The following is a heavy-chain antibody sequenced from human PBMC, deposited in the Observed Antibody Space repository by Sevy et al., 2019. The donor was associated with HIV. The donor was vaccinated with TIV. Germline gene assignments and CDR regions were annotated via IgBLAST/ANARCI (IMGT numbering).Heavy chain of an antibody. J-gene: IGHJ5*02. CDR2: ISYDGSNK. D-gene: IGHD2-15*01. CDR1: GFTFSSYG. V-gene: IGHV3-30*18. CDR3: AKEGGYCSGGSCYEYNWFDP. Sequence: GGSLRLSCAASGFTFSSYGMHWVCQAPGKGLEWVAVISYDGSNKYYADSVKGRFTISRDNSKNTLYLQMNSLRAEDTAVYYCAKEGGYCSGGSCYEYNWFDPWGQGTLVTVSS.